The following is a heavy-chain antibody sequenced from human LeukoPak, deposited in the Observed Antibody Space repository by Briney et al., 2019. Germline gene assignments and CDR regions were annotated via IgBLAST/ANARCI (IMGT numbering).Heavy chain of an antibody. J-gene: IGHJ4*02. V-gene: IGHV3-48*04. CDR1: GFTFSSYS. Sequence: PGGSLRLSCTASGFTFSSYSMNWVRQAPGKGLEWVSYISSSGSTIYYADSVKGRFTISRDNAKNSLYLQMNSLRAEDTAVYYCASVLWFGGIFFDYWGQGTLVTVSS. CDR3: ASVLWFGGIFFDY. CDR2: ISSSGSTI. D-gene: IGHD3-10*01.